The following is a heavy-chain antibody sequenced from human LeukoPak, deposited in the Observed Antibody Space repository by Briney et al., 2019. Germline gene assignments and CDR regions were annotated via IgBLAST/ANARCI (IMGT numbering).Heavy chain of an antibody. CDR2: ISAYNGNT. V-gene: IGHV1-18*01. D-gene: IGHD5-18*01. Sequence: ASVKVSCKASGYTFTSYGISWVRQAPGQGLEWMGWISAYNGNTNYAQKFQGRVTMTRDTSTSTVYMELSSLRSEDTAVYYCARAFLDTAMVIWFDPWGQGTLVTVSS. CDR1: GYTFTSYG. CDR3: ARAFLDTAMVIWFDP. J-gene: IGHJ5*02.